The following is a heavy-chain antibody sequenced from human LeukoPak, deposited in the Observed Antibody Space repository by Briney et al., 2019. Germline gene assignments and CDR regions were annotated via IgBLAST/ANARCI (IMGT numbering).Heavy chain of an antibody. CDR1: GFTFSSYS. Sequence: GGSLGLSCAASGFTFSSYSMNWVRQAPGKGLEWVSSISSSSSYIYYADSVKGRFTVSRDNAKNSLYLQMNSLRAEDTAVYYCARARYGSGSPEYWGQGTLVTVSS. CDR2: ISSSSSYI. V-gene: IGHV3-21*01. D-gene: IGHD3-10*01. J-gene: IGHJ4*02. CDR3: ARARYGSGSPEY.